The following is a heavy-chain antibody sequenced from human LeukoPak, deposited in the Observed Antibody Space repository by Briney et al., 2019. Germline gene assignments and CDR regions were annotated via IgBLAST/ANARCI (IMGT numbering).Heavy chain of an antibody. V-gene: IGHV4-34*01. J-gene: IGHJ4*02. Sequence: SETLSLTCAVEDGAFNDYYWSWVRQSPEKGLEWIAEINQGGSTIYNPSLKNRVTMSIDTTRKHISLQLASLTAADTAVYFCARRGIWIQWNFEYWGQGVLVTVSS. CDR1: DGAFNDYY. CDR2: INQGGST. D-gene: IGHD5-12*01. CDR3: ARRGIWIQWNFEY.